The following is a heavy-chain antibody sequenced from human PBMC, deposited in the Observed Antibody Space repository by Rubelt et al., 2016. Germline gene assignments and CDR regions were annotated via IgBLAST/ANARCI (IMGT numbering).Heavy chain of an antibody. Sequence: YSGSTYYNPSLKSRVTISVDTSKNQFSLKLRSVTAADTAVYYCARRRYYYGSGSYYDYWGQGTLVTVSS. CDR3: ARRRYYYGSGSYYDY. J-gene: IGHJ4*02. D-gene: IGHD3-10*01. V-gene: IGHV4-31*02. CDR2: YSGST.